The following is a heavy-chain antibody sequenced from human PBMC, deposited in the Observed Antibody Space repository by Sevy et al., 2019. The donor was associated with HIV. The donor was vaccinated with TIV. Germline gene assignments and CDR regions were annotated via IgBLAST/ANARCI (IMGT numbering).Heavy chain of an antibody. Sequence: GSLRLSCVASGFTFSTYAMSWVRQAPGKGLEWVSAISGSGGSTYYADSLKGRFTISRDKSKNTLYLQMNSLRVEDTAVFYCAKGDATFYGLDVWGQGTTVTVSS. CDR1: GFTFSTYA. D-gene: IGHD2-2*01. J-gene: IGHJ6*02. CDR2: ISGSGGST. V-gene: IGHV3-23*01. CDR3: AKGDATFYGLDV.